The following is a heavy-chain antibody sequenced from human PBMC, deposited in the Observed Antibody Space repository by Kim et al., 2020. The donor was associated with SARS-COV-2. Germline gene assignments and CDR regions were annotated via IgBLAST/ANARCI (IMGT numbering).Heavy chain of an antibody. D-gene: IGHD1-1*01. J-gene: IGHJ4*02. CDR1: GFTFYNAW. V-gene: IGHV3-15*01. CDR3: ITEWNGPQH. CDR2: IKSKTDGETT. Sequence: GGSLRLSCAASGFTFYNAWMSWVRQAPGKGLEWVGRIKSKTDGETTDYGAPAKGRYAISRDDSQSTLYLQMDSLKIEDTDLYYCITEWNGPQHWGQGTLVTVSS.